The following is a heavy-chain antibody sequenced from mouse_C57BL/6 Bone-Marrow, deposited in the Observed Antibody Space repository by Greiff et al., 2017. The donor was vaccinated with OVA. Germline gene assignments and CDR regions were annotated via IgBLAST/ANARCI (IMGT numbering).Heavy chain of an antibody. Sequence: VQLQQSGAELVRPGASVKLSCTASGFNIKDDYMHWVKQRPEQGLEWIGWIDPENGDTEYASKFQGKATITADTSSNPAYLQLSSLTSEDTAVYCCTTDDYDEGYAMDYWGQGTSVTVSS. CDR3: TTDDYDEGYAMDY. D-gene: IGHD2-4*01. J-gene: IGHJ4*01. CDR1: GFNIKDDY. CDR2: IDPENGDT. V-gene: IGHV14-4*01.